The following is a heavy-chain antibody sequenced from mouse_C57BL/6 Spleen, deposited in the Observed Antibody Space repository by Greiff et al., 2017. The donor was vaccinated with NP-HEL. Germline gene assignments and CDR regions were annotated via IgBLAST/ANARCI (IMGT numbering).Heavy chain of an antibody. D-gene: IGHD4-1*01. CDR2: ISYDGSN. CDR1: GYSITSGYY. J-gene: IGHJ4*01. Sequence: VQLKQSGPGLVKPSQSLSLTCSVTGYSITSGYYWNWIRQFPGNKLEWMGYISYDGSNNYNPSLKNRISITRDTSKNQFFLKLNSVTTEDTATYYCTRSQTGTHYAMDYWGQGTSVTVSS. V-gene: IGHV3-6*01. CDR3: TRSQTGTHYAMDY.